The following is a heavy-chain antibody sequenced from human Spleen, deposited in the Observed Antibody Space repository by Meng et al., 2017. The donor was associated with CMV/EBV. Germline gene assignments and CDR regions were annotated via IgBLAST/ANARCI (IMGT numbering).Heavy chain of an antibody. J-gene: IGHJ3*02. Sequence: ASVKVSCKASGYTFTGYYMHWVRQAPGQGLEWMGWINPNSGGTNYAQKFQGRVTMTRDTSISTAYMEVTRLTFDDTAVYYCARVVPVTRDAFDSWGQGTMVTVSS. V-gene: IGHV1-2*02. D-gene: IGHD2-21*02. CDR3: ARVVPVTRDAFDS. CDR2: INPNSGGT. CDR1: GYTFTGYY.